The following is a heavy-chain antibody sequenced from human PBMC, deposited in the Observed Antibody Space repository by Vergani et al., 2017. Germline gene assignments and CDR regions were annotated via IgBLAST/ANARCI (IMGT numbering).Heavy chain of an antibody. CDR2: INPIDSKI. CDR3: TRHVPCGDGACLHFDH. CDR1: ESSFISNE. V-gene: IGHV5-51*01. D-gene: IGHD2-21*01. Sequence: EVMLVQSGAEVKKPGESQKIFCKYSESSFISNEIAWVRQMSGKGLQWMGNINPIDSKIANSPSFQGQAILSLDKSITTAYLQWRSLKASDTAIYYCTRHVPCGDGACLHFDHWGQGTQVTVSS. J-gene: IGHJ4*02.